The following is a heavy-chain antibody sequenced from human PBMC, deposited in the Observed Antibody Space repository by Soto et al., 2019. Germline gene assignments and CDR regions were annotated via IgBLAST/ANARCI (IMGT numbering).Heavy chain of an antibody. D-gene: IGHD6-19*01. J-gene: IGHJ5*02. CDR3: ARDQGRTVTRGDWFDP. V-gene: IGHV3-23*01. Sequence: EVQLLESGGDLIQPGGSLRLSCVAPGLTFGSRAMSWVRQSPGEGLEWVSTITDTGGDAKYADSVRGRFAISRDNSRNTLYLEMNSLQTEDTAVFYCARDQGRTVTRGDWFDPWGQGTLVTVSS. CDR1: GLTFGSRA. CDR2: ITDTGGDA.